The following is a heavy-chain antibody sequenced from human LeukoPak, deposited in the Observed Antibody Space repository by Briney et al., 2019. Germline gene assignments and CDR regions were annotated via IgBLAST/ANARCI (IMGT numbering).Heavy chain of an antibody. J-gene: IGHJ4*02. Sequence: SETLSLTCTVSGDSINNYYWSWIRRPPGKGLEWIGYINYSGNSRYNPSLNSRVTISVDTSKNQFSLNLTSVTAADTAVFCARSHYPNDQKYFDSWGQGTLVTVSS. CDR2: INYSGNS. CDR3: ARSHYPNDQKYFDS. D-gene: IGHD1-1*01. V-gene: IGHV4-59*01. CDR1: GDSINNYY.